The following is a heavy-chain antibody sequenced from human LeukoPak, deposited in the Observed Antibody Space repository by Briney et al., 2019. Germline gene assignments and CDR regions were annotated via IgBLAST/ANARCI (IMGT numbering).Heavy chain of an antibody. Sequence: SETLSLTCTVSGGSISGSYWSWIRQPPGKGLEWIAYMYNSGSTNYNPSLKSRVTISIDTSKNQFSLKLSSLTAADTAIYYCARGIESYGDYGYWGQGILFTVSS. CDR3: ARGIESYGDYGY. V-gene: IGHV4-59*01. CDR1: GGSISGSY. D-gene: IGHD4-17*01. J-gene: IGHJ4*02. CDR2: MYNSGST.